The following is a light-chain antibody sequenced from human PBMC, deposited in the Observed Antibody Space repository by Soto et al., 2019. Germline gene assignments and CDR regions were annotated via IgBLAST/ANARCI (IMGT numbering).Light chain of an antibody. CDR2: DAS. CDR3: QQYNSYLWT. CDR1: QSISSW. V-gene: IGKV1-5*01. J-gene: IGKJ1*01. Sequence: DIQMTQSPSTLSASVGDRVTITCRASQSISSWLAWYQQKPGKAPKLLIYDASSLESGVPSRFSGSGTGTEFTLTISSPKPDDFATYYCQQYNSYLWTFGQGTKVEIK.